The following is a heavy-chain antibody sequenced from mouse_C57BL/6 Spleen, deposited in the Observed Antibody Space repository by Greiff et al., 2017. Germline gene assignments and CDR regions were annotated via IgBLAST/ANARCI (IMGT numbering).Heavy chain of an antibody. CDR1: GFSLTSYG. CDR3: AKNGNYFFYAMDY. Sequence: VKLMESGPGLVQPSQSLSITCTVSGFSLTSYGVHWVRQSPGKGLEWLGVIWRGGSTDYNAAFMSRLSITKDNSKSQVFFKMNSLQADDTAIYYCAKNGNYFFYAMDYWGQGTSVTVSS. D-gene: IGHD2-1*01. J-gene: IGHJ4*01. V-gene: IGHV2-5*01. CDR2: IWRGGST.